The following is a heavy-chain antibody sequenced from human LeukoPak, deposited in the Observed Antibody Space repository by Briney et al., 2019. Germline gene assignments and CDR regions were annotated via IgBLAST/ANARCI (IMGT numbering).Heavy chain of an antibody. CDR3: ARGGASSHWFGS. J-gene: IGHJ5*01. CDR1: GASVTSHS. Sequence: SETLSLTCSVSGASVTSHSWSWIRQPPGKQLESIGMIYNSVTTNYTPSPKSRVTILVDASKNQLSLKLSSVTAADTAVYYCARGGASSHWFGSWGQGTLVTVSS. CDR2: IYNSVTT. V-gene: IGHV4-59*02. D-gene: IGHD6-13*01.